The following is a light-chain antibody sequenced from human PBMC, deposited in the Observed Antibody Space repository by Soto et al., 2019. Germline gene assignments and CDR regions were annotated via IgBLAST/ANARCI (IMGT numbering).Light chain of an antibody. CDR3: CSYAGSYTVL. Sequence: QSVLTQPPSASGSPGQSVTISCTGTSSDVGGYKYVSWYQQHPGKVPNLIIYDVSERPSGVPDRFSGSKSGNTASLSISGLQAEDEADYYCCSYAGSYTVLFGGGTKVTVL. CDR2: DVS. V-gene: IGLV2-11*01. CDR1: SSDVGGYKY. J-gene: IGLJ2*01.